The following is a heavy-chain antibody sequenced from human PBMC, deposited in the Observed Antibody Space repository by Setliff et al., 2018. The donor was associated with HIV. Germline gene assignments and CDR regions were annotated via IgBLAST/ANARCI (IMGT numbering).Heavy chain of an antibody. Sequence: SLRLSCTASGFTFGDYAMSWVRQAPGKGLEWVGFIRSKAYGGTTEYAASAKGRFIISRDDSKKTAYLQMSSLRAEDTAMYYCLLPCTSGWHNWADPWGQGTLVTVSS. D-gene: IGHD2-8*01. V-gene: IGHV3-49*04. CDR2: IRSKAYGGTT. CDR3: LLPCTSGWHNWADP. CDR1: GFTFGDYA. J-gene: IGHJ5*02.